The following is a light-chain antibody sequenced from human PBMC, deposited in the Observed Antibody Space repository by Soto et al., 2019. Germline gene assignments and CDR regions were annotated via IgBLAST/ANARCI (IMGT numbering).Light chain of an antibody. CDR2: GAS. CDR3: QQYKNGWT. V-gene: IGKV3-15*01. CDR1: QSVSSY. Sequence: EIVLTQSPGTLSLSPGERATLSCRASQSVSSYLAWYQQKPGQAPRLLIYGASTRATGIPAKFSGGGSGTEFTLTISSLQSEDFAIYYCQQYKNGWTFGQGTKVDIK. J-gene: IGKJ1*01.